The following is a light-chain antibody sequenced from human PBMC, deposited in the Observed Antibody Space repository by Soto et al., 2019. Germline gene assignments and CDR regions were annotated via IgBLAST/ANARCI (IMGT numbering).Light chain of an antibody. V-gene: IGKV1-5*03. CDR1: QTISSW. J-gene: IGKJ4*01. CDR3: QQYNNSPLT. CDR2: KAS. Sequence: DIQMSQSPSTLSGSVGDRVTITCRASQTISSWLAWYQQKPGKAPKLLIYKASTLKSGVPSRFSGSGSGTEFTLTISSLQSEDIATYYCQQYNNSPLTFGGGTKVDIK.